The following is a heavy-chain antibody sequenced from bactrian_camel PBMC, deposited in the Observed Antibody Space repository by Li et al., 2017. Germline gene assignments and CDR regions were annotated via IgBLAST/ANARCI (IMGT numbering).Heavy chain of an antibody. D-gene: IGHD5*01. J-gene: IGHJ4*01. V-gene: IGHV3-2*01. CDR1: EFSLY. CDR2: IYTGSSPQYTGGETT. Sequence: VQLVESGGGLVQPGTSARLSCVASEFSLYMVWVRQAPGKGLEWVASIYTGSSPQYTGGETTFYADSVKGRFTISRDNAKNALYLQLNSLKTEDTAMYYCAKSRLGWFGFWEHWGKGTQVTVS. CDR3: AKSRLGWFGFWEH.